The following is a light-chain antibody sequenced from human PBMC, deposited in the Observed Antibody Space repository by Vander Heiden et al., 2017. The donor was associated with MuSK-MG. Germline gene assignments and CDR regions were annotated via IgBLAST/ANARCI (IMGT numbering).Light chain of an antibody. V-gene: IGKV3-15*01. CDR1: QSVSSN. Sequence: EIVMTQSPATLSVSPGERATLSCRASQSVSSNLAWYQQKPGQAPRLLIYGASTRATGIPASFSGSGSGTEFTLTISSLQSEDIAVYYCQQYENGPATFGQGTKLEIK. CDR3: QQYENGPAT. CDR2: GAS. J-gene: IGKJ2*01.